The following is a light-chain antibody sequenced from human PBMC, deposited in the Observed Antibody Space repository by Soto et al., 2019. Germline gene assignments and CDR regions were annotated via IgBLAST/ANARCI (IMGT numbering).Light chain of an antibody. CDR1: QGISSY. Sequence: DIQLTQSPSFRSASVGDRVTITCRASQGISSYLAWYQQKPGKAPKLLIYAASTLQSGVPSRFSVSGSGTEFTLTISSLQTEDFATYYCQQLNSYPRTFGQGTKVDIK. CDR2: AAS. V-gene: IGKV1-9*01. CDR3: QQLNSYPRT. J-gene: IGKJ1*01.